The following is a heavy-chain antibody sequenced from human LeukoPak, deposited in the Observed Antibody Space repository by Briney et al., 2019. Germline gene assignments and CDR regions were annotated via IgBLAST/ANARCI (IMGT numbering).Heavy chain of an antibody. CDR1: GGSISSYY. CDR3: ARGMGYYDSSGYRTVNWFDP. J-gene: IGHJ5*02. V-gene: IGHV4-4*07. Sequence: SETLSLTCTVSGGSISSYYWSWIRQPAGKGLEWIGRIYTSGSTNYNPSLKSRVTMSVDTSKNQFSLKLSSVTAADTAVYYCARGMGYYDSSGYRTVNWFDPWGQGTLVTVSS. D-gene: IGHD3-22*01. CDR2: IYTSGST.